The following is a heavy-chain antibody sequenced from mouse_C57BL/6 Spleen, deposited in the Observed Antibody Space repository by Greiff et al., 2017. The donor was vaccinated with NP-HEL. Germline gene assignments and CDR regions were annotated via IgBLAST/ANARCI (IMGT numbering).Heavy chain of an antibody. CDR3: ARIGDYDYDNLAWFAY. Sequence: VQLQESGAELVRPGSSVKLSCKASGYTFTSYWMHWVKQRPIQGLEWIGNIDPSDSETHYNQKFKEKATLTVDKSSSTAYMQLSSLTSEDSAVYYCARIGDYDYDNLAWFAYWGQGTLVTVSA. CDR2: IDPSDSET. D-gene: IGHD2-4*01. J-gene: IGHJ3*01. V-gene: IGHV1-52*01. CDR1: GYTFTSYW.